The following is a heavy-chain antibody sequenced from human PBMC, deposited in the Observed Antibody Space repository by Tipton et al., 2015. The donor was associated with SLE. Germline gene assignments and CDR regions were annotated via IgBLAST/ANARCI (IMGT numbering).Heavy chain of an antibody. D-gene: IGHD2-2*01. Sequence: TLSLTCTVSGGSISDYYWSWIRQPPGKGLEWIGSIYHSGSTYFNPSLKSRVTILVDTSQNQVSLRLNSVTAADTAVYYCAREGRLIFYEYQSPSWFDAWGQGTLVTVSS. CDR2: IYHSGST. CDR3: AREGRLIFYEYQSPSWFDA. J-gene: IGHJ5*02. V-gene: IGHV4-59*12. CDR1: GGSISDYY.